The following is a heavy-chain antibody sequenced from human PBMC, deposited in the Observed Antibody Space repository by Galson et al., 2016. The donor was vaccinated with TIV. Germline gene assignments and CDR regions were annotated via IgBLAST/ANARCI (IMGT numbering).Heavy chain of an antibody. Sequence: PALVKPTQTLTLTCTVSGFSLSTSGVAVAWIRQPPGKALEWLALIYWDDDKRYSPSLKSRFTITKDTSKNHVVLTMTNMDPVDTATYYCAHLSTMPTRSHAFDIWGQGTVVTFSS. V-gene: IGHV2-5*02. D-gene: IGHD2-2*01. CDR1: GFSLSTSGVA. CDR2: IYWDDDK. CDR3: AHLSTMPTRSHAFDI. J-gene: IGHJ3*02.